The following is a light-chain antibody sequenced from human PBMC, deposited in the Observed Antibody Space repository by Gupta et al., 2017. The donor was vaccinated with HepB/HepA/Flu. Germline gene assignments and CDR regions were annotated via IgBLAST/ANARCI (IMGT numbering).Light chain of an antibody. V-gene: IGKV1-33*01. Sequence: DIQMTQSPSSLSASIGDRVTITCQASQDITNYLSWYQQKPGKAPKLLIYDASNLKTGVPPRFSGSGSGTDFTFTISSLQPEDIATYYCQQYNHLPFTFGPGTKVDF. CDR3: QQYNHLPFT. CDR2: DAS. J-gene: IGKJ3*01. CDR1: QDITNY.